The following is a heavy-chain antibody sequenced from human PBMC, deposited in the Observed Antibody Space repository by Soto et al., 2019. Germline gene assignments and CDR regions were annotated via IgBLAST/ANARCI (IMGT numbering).Heavy chain of an antibody. D-gene: IGHD2-8*01. CDR1: GYSFIDYF. V-gene: IGHV1-2*02. Sequence: QVQLVQSGAEVKKPGASMTVSCKASGYSFIDYFMHWVPPAPGPGLQWVGSIHPNSGITKFSPEFLGRVTMTRDTSLNTAYSELDGLTSDATGMYFCARDMRRGMRGEQPDSWGQGTLLTVSS. J-gene: IGHJ5*01. CDR2: IHPNSGIT. CDR3: ARDMRRGMRGEQPDS.